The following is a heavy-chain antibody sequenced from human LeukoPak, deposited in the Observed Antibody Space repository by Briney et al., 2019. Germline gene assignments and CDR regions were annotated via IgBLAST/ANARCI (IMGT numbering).Heavy chain of an antibody. V-gene: IGHV3-30*18. J-gene: IGHJ4*02. CDR3: AKLTVAGRDFDY. Sequence: PGGSLRLSCAASGFTFSSYGMHWVRQAPGKGLELVAVISYDGSNKYYADAVRGRFTISRDNSKNTLYLQMNSLRAEDTAVYYCAKLTVAGRDFDYWGQGTLVTVSS. CDR2: ISYDGSNK. D-gene: IGHD6-19*01. CDR1: GFTFSSYG.